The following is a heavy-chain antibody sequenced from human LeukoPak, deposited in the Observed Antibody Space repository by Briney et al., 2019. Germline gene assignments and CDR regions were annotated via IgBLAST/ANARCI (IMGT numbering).Heavy chain of an antibody. CDR1: GFTFSSYG. J-gene: IGHJ4*02. V-gene: IGHV3-23*01. CDR3: ASQRWLQSSFDY. Sequence: PGGSLRLSCAASGFTFSSYGMNWVRRAPGKGLEWVSAISGSGGTTYHADSVKGRFTVSRDNSQNTLYLQMNSLRAEDTAVYYCASQRWLQSSFDYWGQGALVTVSS. D-gene: IGHD5-24*01. CDR2: ISGSGGTT.